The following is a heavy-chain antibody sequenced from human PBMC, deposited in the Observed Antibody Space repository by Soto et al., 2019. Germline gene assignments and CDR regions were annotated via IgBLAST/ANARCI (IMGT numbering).Heavy chain of an antibody. Sequence: SETLSLTCTVSGGSISSYYWSWIRQPPGKGLEWIGYIYYSGSTNYNPSLKSRVTISVDTSKNQFSLKLSSVTAADTAVYYCARVYDSSGYYYHAFDIWGQGTMVTVSS. D-gene: IGHD3-22*01. J-gene: IGHJ3*02. CDR2: IYYSGST. CDR1: GGSISSYY. CDR3: ARVYDSSGYYYHAFDI. V-gene: IGHV4-59*01.